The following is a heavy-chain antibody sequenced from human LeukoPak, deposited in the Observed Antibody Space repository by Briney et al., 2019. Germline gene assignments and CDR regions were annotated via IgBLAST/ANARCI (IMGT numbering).Heavy chain of an antibody. CDR1: GFTFSSYG. CDR3: AKLIITGTSSLDY. D-gene: IGHD1-7*01. V-gene: IGHV3-33*06. Sequence: PGGSLRLSCAASGFTFSSYGMHWVRQAPGKGLELLAVIWYDGSNKYYADSVKGRFTISRDNSKDTLYLQMNSLRAEDTAVYYCAKLIITGTSSLDYWGQGTLVTVSS. J-gene: IGHJ4*02. CDR2: IWYDGSNK.